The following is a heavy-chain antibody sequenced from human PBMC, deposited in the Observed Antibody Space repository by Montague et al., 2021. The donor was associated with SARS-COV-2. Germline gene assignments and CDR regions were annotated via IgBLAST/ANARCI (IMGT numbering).Heavy chain of an antibody. Sequence: SETLSLTCTVSGGSITSSNYYWGWIRQPPGKGLEWFGSISYSGSTYYNPSLKGRVTISVDTSKNHFSLRLNSVTAADTAVYYCARAQNICFIANCVNYFDLWGLGALVSVSS. V-gene: IGHV4-39*02. CDR2: ISYSGST. CDR3: ARAQNICFIANCVNYFDL. J-gene: IGHJ4*02. CDR1: GGSITSSNYY. D-gene: IGHD1-1*01.